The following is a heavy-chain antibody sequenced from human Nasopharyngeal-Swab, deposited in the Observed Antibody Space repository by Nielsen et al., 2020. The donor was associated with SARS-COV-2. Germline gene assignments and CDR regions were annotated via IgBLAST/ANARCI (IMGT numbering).Heavy chain of an antibody. V-gene: IGHV1-2*06. Sequence: WVRQAPGQGLEWMERINPNSGGTNYAQKFQGRVTMTRDTSISTAYMELSRLRSDDTAVYYCARNDSSGYGCWGQGTLVTVSS. J-gene: IGHJ4*02. CDR2: INPNSGGT. CDR3: ARNDSSGYGC. D-gene: IGHD3-22*01.